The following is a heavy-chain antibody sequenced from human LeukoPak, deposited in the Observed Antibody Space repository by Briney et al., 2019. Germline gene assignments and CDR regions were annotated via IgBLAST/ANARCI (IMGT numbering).Heavy chain of an antibody. Sequence: GGSLRLSGAASGFTFSSFSRNWVRQAPGKGLEWFSSISSSSSYIYYADSVKGRFTISRDNAKNSLYLQMNSLRAEDTAVYYCASYSGWYSSFDYWGQGTLVTVSS. CDR2: ISSSSSYI. J-gene: IGHJ4*02. V-gene: IGHV3-21*01. CDR1: GFTFSSFS. D-gene: IGHD6-19*01. CDR3: ASYSGWYSSFDY.